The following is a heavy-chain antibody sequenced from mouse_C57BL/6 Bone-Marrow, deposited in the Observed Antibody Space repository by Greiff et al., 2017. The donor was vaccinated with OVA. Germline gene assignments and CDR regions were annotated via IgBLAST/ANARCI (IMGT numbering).Heavy chain of an antibody. D-gene: IGHD1-1*01. CDR3: TKHYYGSSYVWFAY. J-gene: IGHJ3*01. CDR1: GYTFTSYW. Sequence: EVKVVESGTVLARPGASVKMSCKTSGYTFTSYWMHWVKQRPGQGLEWIGAIYPGNSDTSYNQKFKGKAKLTAVTSASTAYMELSSLTNEDSAVYYCTKHYYGSSYVWFAYWGQGTLVTVSA. V-gene: IGHV1-5*01. CDR2: IYPGNSDT.